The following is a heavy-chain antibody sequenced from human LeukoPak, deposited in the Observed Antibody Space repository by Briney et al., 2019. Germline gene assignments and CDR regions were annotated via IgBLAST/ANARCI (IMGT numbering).Heavy chain of an antibody. Sequence: GGSLRLSCAASGFTFSSYWMSWVRQAPGKGLEWVANIKQDGSEKYYVDSVKGRFTISRDNSKNTLYLQMNSLRAEDTALYYCAGTYGGNSGLPYWFDPWGQGTLVTVSS. V-gene: IGHV3-7*03. CDR1: GFTFSSYW. CDR3: AGTYGGNSGLPYWFDP. CDR2: IKQDGSEK. J-gene: IGHJ5*02. D-gene: IGHD4-23*01.